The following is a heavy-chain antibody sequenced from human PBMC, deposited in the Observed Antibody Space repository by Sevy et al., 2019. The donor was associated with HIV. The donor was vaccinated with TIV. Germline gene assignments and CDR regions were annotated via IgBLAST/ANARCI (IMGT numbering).Heavy chain of an antibody. D-gene: IGHD3-16*01. CDR3: MGGNSYDHAFNL. V-gene: IGHV3-53*04. J-gene: IGHJ3*01. CDR2: IYSAGAT. CDR1: GFSVRDNY. Sequence: GGSLRLSCVVSGFSVRDNYVSWVRQVAGRGLEWVSIIYSAGATYYRDSVKGRFTISRHISENTVYLQMNSLRTEDTALYYCMGGNSYDHAFNLWGQGTKVTVSS.